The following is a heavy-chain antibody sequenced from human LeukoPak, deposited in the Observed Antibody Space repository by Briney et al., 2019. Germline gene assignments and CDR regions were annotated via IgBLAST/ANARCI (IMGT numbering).Heavy chain of an antibody. V-gene: IGHV3-23*01. CDR1: GFTFSSYG. D-gene: IGHD6-13*01. Sequence: GGSLRLSCAASGFTFSSYGMSWVRQAPGKGLEWVSAISGSGGSTYYADSVKGRFTISRDNSKNTLYLQMNSLRAEDTAVYYCARLSSSWSHFDYWGQGTLVTVSS. CDR2: ISGSGGST. CDR3: ARLSSSWSHFDY. J-gene: IGHJ4*02.